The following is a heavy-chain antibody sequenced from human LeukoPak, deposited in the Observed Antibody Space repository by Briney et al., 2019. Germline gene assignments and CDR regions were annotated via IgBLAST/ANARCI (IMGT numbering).Heavy chain of an antibody. D-gene: IGHD4-17*01. CDR2: ISWNSGRI. V-gene: IGHV3-9*03. CDR3: AKDHYGDYQMALDI. J-gene: IGHJ3*02. CDR1: GFTFDDYA. Sequence: GRSLRLSCAASGFTFDDYAMHWVRHAPGKGLEWVSGISWNSGRIGYADSVKGRFTISRDNAKNSLYLQMNSLRAEDMALYYCAKDHYGDYQMALDIWGQGTMVTVSS.